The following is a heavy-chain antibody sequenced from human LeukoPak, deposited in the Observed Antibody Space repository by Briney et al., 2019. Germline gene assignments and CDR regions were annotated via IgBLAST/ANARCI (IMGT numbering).Heavy chain of an antibody. Sequence: ASVKVSCKASGYTFTSYGISWVRQAPGQGLEWMGWSSAYNGNTNYAQKLQGRVTMTTDTSASTAYMELRSLRSDDTAVYYCARVLRYFDWLLEGDYWGQGTLVTVSS. CDR1: GYTFTSYG. CDR2: SSAYNGNT. D-gene: IGHD3-9*01. V-gene: IGHV1-18*01. J-gene: IGHJ4*02. CDR3: ARVLRYFDWLLEGDY.